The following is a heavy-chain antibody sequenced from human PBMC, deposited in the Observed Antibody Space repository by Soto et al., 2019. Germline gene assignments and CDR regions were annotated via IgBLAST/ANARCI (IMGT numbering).Heavy chain of an antibody. CDR3: ARAYSSSPNPNWFDP. V-gene: IGHV4-59*01. CDR2: IYYSGST. Sequence: PSETLSLTCSVSGDTIRSYYWSWIRQPPGKGLEWIGYIYYSGSTNYNPSLKSRVTISVDTSKNQFSLKLSSVTAADTAVYYCARAYSSSPNPNWFDPWGQGTLVTVSS. CDR1: GDTIRSYY. D-gene: IGHD6-13*01. J-gene: IGHJ5*02.